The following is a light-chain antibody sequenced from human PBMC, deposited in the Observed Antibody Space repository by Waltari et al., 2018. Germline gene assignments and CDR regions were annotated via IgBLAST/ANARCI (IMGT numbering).Light chain of an antibody. Sequence: VLTQSPGTLSLSPGERVTLSCRASQSLSKKYLAWYQQKPGQAPRLLIYGASSRAAGIPDRFSGSGSGTDCTLTISRLEPEDVAMYYCQQYGSSVMYTFGQGTKLEIK. CDR1: QSLSKKY. CDR2: GAS. J-gene: IGKJ2*01. CDR3: QQYGSSVMYT. V-gene: IGKV3-20*01.